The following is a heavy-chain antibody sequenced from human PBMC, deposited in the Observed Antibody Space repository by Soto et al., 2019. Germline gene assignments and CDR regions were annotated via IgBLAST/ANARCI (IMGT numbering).Heavy chain of an antibody. CDR3: ARMGNWNSQGAFDI. V-gene: IGHV1-3*01. J-gene: IGHJ3*02. CDR1: GYTFTSYA. CDR2: INAGNGNT. D-gene: IGHD1-7*01. Sequence: QVQLVQSGAEVKKPGASVKVSCKASGYTFTSYAMHWVRQAPGQRLEWMGWINAGNGNTKYSQKFQGRVTITRDTSASTAYMELSSVRSEDTAVYYCARMGNWNSQGAFDIWGQGTMVTVSS.